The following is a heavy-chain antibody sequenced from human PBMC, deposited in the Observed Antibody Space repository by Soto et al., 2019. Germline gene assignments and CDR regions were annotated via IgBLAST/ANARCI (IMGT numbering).Heavy chain of an antibody. J-gene: IGHJ4*02. CDR1: GGSISSSTYY. Sequence: SETLSLTCTVSGGSISSSTYYWGLIRQPPGKGLEWIGSLYYSGTTSYSPSLKSRVPVSGDTSKNEFSLKLSSVPAAPMALYYCARQTLRHYYCECWGKGTMVTVSS. CDR3: ARQTLRHYYCEC. V-gene: IGHV4-39*01. CDR2: LYYSGTT.